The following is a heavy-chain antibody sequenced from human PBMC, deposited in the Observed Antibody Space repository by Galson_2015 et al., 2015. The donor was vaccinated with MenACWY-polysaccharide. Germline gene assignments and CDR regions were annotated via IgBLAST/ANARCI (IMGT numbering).Heavy chain of an antibody. Sequence: SLRLSCAASGFTFSSYRMNWVRQAPGKGLEWVSYISSGSSTKYYADSVKGRFTISRDNAKNSLYLQMNGLRDEDTAVYYCARHLLGAAGTGWFDPWGQGALVTVSS. CDR2: ISSGSSTK. CDR1: GFTFSSYR. V-gene: IGHV3-48*02. D-gene: IGHD6-13*01. J-gene: IGHJ5*02. CDR3: ARHLLGAAGTGWFDP.